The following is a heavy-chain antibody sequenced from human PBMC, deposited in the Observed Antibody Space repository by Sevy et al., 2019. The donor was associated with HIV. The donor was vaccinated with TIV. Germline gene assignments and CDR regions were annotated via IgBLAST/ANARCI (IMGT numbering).Heavy chain of an antibody. CDR1: GFTFSRYS. CDR3: AREGGIPEEWYYDL. V-gene: IGHV3-64*02. D-gene: IGHD3-16*01. CDR2: IGPAGYTT. J-gene: IGHJ2*01. Sequence: GGSLRLSCVASGFTFSRYSIHWVRQAPGKGLEYVSVIGPAGYTTFYADSVNGRFTISRDNSRNTVYLQMGNLRSEDMAVYYCAREGGIPEEWYYDLWGRGTLVTVSS.